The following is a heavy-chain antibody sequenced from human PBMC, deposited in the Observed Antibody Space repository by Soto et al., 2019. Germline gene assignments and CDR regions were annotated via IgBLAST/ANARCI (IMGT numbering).Heavy chain of an antibody. D-gene: IGHD1-26*01. CDR2: IWYDGSNK. J-gene: IGHJ4*02. CDR1: GFTFSSYG. Sequence: QVQLVESGGGVVQPGRSLRLSCAASGFTFSSYGIHWVRQAPGKGLEWVAVIWYDGSNKYYADSVKGRFTISRDNSKNTLYLQMNSLRAEDTAVYYCARVVGATTYYFDYWGQGTLVTVSS. V-gene: IGHV3-33*01. CDR3: ARVVGATTYYFDY.